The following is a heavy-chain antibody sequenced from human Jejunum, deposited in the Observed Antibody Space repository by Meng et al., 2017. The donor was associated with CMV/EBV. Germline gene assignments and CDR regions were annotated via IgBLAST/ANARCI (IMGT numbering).Heavy chain of an antibody. D-gene: IGHD2/OR15-2a*01. Sequence: AASGFPFSDYEMAWVRQAPGKGLEWTSYISNTGTTIYYAGSVQGRFTISRDNAKNSLYLQMNSLRAEDTAIYYCAKAGAFDHFFDYWGQGTLVTVSS. CDR3: AKAGAFDHFFDY. V-gene: IGHV3-48*03. CDR2: ISNTGTTI. CDR1: GFPFSDYE. J-gene: IGHJ4*02.